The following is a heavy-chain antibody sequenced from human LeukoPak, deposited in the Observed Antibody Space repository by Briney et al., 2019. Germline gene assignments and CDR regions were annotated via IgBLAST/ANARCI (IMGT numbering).Heavy chain of an antibody. V-gene: IGHV1-69*06. CDR3: ARYLIPGIAAEGYWFDP. Sequence: ASVQVSCKASGGTFSSYAISWVRQAPGQGLEWLGGIIPIFGTANYAQKFQGRVTITADKSTSTAYMELSSLRSEDTAVYYCARYLIPGIAAEGYWFDPWGQGTLVTVSS. D-gene: IGHD6-13*01. CDR2: IIPIFGTA. CDR1: GGTFSSYA. J-gene: IGHJ5*02.